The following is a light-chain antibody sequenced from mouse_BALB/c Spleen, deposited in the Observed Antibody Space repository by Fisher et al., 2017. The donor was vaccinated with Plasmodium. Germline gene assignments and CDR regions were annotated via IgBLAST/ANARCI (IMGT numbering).Light chain of an antibody. J-gene: IGKJ5*01. V-gene: IGKV5-45*01. Sequence: DIVMTQSPATLSVTPGDRVSLSCRASQSISNYLHWYQQKSHESPRPLIMYSSQSISGLPSRFSGSGSGTDFTLSINSVETEDFGMYFCQQSNGWPLTFGAGTKLELK. CDR1: QSISNY. CDR2: YSS. CDR3: QQSNGWPLT.